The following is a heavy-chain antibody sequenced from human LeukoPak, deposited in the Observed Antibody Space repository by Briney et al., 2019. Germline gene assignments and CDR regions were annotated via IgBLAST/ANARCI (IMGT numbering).Heavy chain of an antibody. V-gene: IGHV4-34*01. Sequence: SETLSLTCAVYGGSFSGYYWSWIRQPPGKGLEWIGEINHSGSTNYNPSLKSRVTISVDTSKNQFSLKLSSVTAADTAVYYCARTPIAVAGTWWFDPWGQGTLVTVSS. CDR3: ARTPIAVAGTWWFDP. J-gene: IGHJ5*02. D-gene: IGHD6-19*01. CDR1: GGSFSGYY. CDR2: INHSGST.